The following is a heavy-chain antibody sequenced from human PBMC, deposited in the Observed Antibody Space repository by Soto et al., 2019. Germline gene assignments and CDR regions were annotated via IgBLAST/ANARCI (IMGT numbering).Heavy chain of an antibody. D-gene: IGHD3-22*01. V-gene: IGHV3-48*03. CDR2: IRCSGSTI. CDR1: GFTFSSYE. Sequence: GGSLRLSCAASGFTFSSYEMHWVRQAPGKGLEWVAYIRCSGSTIYYADSVKGRFTISRDNAKNSLYLQMNSLRAEDTVFYYCARRPAGSDDSSPYPDSLDNWGQGTLVTVSS. CDR3: ARRPAGSDDSSPYPDSLDN. J-gene: IGHJ4*03.